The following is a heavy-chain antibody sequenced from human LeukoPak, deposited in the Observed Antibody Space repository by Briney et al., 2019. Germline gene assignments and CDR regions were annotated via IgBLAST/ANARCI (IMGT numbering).Heavy chain of an antibody. CDR2: ISGSGFST. J-gene: IGHJ4*02. Sequence: GGSLRLSCAASGFTFNNSAMTWVRQAPGKGLEWVSGISGSGFSTYYADSVKGRFTISRDSSKNTLYPQMNSLRADDTAVYYCAKAPNPSLSGSPELHYWGQGTLVTVSS. V-gene: IGHV3-23*01. CDR3: AKAPNPSLSGSPELHY. CDR1: GFTFNNSA. D-gene: IGHD3-10*01.